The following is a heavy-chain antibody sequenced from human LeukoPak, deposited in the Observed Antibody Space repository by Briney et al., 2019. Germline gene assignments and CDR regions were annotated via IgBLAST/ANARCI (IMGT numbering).Heavy chain of an antibody. D-gene: IGHD5-18*01. J-gene: IGHJ6*02. CDR1: GYTFTSYD. CDR3: ARGYSYGYYYYYGMDV. V-gene: IGHV1-8*03. Sequence: GASVKVSCKAFGYTFTSYDINWLRQATGQGLEWMGWMNPTSGDTGYAQKFQGRVSITRNTSISTAYLELISLRSEDTAVYYCARGYSYGYYYYYGMDVWGQGTTVTVSS. CDR2: MNPTSGDT.